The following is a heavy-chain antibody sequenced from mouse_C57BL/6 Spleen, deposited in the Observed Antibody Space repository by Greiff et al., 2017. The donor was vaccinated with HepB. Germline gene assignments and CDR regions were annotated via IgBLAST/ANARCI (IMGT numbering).Heavy chain of an antibody. V-gene: IGHV3-6*01. Sequence: EVKLMESGPGLVKPSQSLSLTCSVTGYSITSGYYWNWIRQFPGNKLEWMGYISYDGSNNYNPSLKNRISITRDTSKNQFFLKLNSVTTEDTATYYCAREGTTVVARGYFDYWGQGTTLTVSS. CDR1: GYSITSGYY. CDR2: ISYDGSN. CDR3: AREGTTVVARGYFDY. J-gene: IGHJ2*01. D-gene: IGHD1-1*01.